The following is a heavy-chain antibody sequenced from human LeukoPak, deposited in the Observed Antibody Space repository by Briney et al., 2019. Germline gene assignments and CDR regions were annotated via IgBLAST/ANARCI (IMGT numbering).Heavy chain of an antibody. Sequence: GASVKVSCKASGYTFTSYAINWVRQAPGQGLEWMGIINPSGGSTRYAQKFQDRVTMTRDMSTSTVYMELSSLRSEDTAVYYCASRGGEPAAMPNDAFDMWGQGTMVTVSS. CDR2: INPSGGST. V-gene: IGHV1-46*01. CDR1: GYTFTSYA. J-gene: IGHJ3*02. D-gene: IGHD2-2*01. CDR3: ASRGGEPAAMPNDAFDM.